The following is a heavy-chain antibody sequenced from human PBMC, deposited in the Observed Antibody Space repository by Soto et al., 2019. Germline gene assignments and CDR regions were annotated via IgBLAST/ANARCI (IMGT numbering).Heavy chain of an antibody. CDR3: ARFRGGSSWDEFDY. V-gene: IGHV3-13*01. CDR1: GFTFSSYD. D-gene: IGHD6-13*01. Sequence: GGSLRLSCAASGFTFSSYDMHWVRQATGKGLEWVSAIGTAGDTYYPGSVKGQFTISRENAKNSLYLQMNSLRAEDTAVYYCARFRGGSSWDEFDYWGQGTLVTVSS. J-gene: IGHJ4*02. CDR2: IGTAGDT.